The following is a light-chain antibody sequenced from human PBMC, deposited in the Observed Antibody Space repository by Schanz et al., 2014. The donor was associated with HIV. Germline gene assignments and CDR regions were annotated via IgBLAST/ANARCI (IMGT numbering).Light chain of an antibody. Sequence: EIVLTQSPATLSLSPGERATLSCRASQSISSYLAWYQQKPGQAPSLLIYGASTRATGIPVRFSGSGSGTEFALTISSLQSEDFAVYYCQQYVNWPRTFGQGTKVQI. J-gene: IGKJ1*01. CDR2: GAS. V-gene: IGKV3-15*01. CDR3: QQYVNWPRT. CDR1: QSISSY.